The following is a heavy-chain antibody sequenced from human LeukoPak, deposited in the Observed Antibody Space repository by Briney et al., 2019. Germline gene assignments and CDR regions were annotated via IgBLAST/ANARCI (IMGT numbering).Heavy chain of an antibody. D-gene: IGHD5-18*01. Sequence: GGSLRLSCAASGFTFSSYGMHWVRQAPGKGLEWVAIISSDGSNKYYADSVKGRFTISRDNSKNTLYLQMNSLRAEDTAVFYCAIDGYSYGYYIDYWGQGTLVTVSS. CDR3: AIDGYSYGYYIDY. CDR1: GFTFSSYG. CDR2: ISSDGSNK. V-gene: IGHV3-30*03. J-gene: IGHJ4*02.